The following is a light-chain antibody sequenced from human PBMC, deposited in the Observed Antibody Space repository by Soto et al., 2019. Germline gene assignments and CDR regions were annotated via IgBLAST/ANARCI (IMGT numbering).Light chain of an antibody. CDR2: EVN. CDR1: SSDVGGYNY. V-gene: IGLV2-14*01. J-gene: IGLJ3*02. CDR3: SAFTSSSTQV. Sequence: QSALPQPASVSGSLGQSVTISCTGTSSDVGGYNYVSWYQQHPGKVPKLMIYEVNNRPSGVSNRFSGSKSANTASLTISGLQADDEADYYCSAFTSSSTQVFGWGTKLTVL.